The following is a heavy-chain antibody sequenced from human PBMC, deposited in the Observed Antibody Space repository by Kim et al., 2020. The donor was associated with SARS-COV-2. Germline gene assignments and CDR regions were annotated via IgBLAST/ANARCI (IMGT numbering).Heavy chain of an antibody. D-gene: IGHD6-13*01. CDR3: AKGSSSWYHWFDP. Sequence: YADAVKGRFTISRDNSKNTLYLQMNSLRAEDTAVYYCAKGSSSWYHWFDPWGQGTLVTVSS. V-gene: IGHV3-23*01. J-gene: IGHJ5*02.